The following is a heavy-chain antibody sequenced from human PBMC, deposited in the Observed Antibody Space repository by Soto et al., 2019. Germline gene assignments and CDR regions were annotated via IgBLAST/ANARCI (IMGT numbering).Heavy chain of an antibody. CDR1: GFTFSNAW. V-gene: IGHV3-15*01. CDR3: TTLVPQYIVGIAAVSGHY. D-gene: IGHD6-13*01. CDR2: IKSKTDGGTT. Sequence: EVQLVESGGGLVKPGGSLRLSCAASGFTFSNAWMSWVRQAPGKGLEWVGRIKSKTDGGTTDYAAPVKGRFTISSDDSKNTLYLQMNSLTTEDTAVYYCTTLVPQYIVGIAAVSGHYWGQGTLVTVSS. J-gene: IGHJ4*02.